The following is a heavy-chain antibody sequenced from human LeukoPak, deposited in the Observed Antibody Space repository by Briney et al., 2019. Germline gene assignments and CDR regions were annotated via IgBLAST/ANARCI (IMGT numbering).Heavy chain of an antibody. D-gene: IGHD2-2*01. CDR2: IYYSGST. CDR3: ARAAALDAFDI. CDR1: GGSISSYY. J-gene: IGHJ3*02. V-gene: IGHV4-59*01. Sequence: SETLSLTCTVSGGSISSYYWSWIRQPPGKGLEWIGYIYYSGSTNYNPSLKSRVTISVDTSKNQFSLKLSCVTAADTAVYYCARAAALDAFDIWGQGTMVTVSS.